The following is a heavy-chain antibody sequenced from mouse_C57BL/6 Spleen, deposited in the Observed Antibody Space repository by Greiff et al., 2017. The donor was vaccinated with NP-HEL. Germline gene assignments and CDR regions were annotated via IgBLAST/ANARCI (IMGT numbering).Heavy chain of an antibody. CDR1: GYTFTSYW. J-gene: IGHJ3*01. V-gene: IGHV1-59*01. Sequence: QVQLQQPGAELVRPGTSVKLSCKASGYTFTSYWMHWVKQRPGQGLEWIGVIDPSDSYTNYNQKFKGKATLTVDTSSSTAYMQLSSLTSEDSAVYYCARDYDGSLAWFAYWGQGTLVTVSA. CDR2: IDPSDSYT. D-gene: IGHD2-3*01. CDR3: ARDYDGSLAWFAY.